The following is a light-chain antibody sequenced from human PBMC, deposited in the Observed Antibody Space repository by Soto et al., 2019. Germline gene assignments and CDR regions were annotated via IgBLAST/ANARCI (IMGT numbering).Light chain of an antibody. Sequence: IQLTQSPSSLSASVGDRVTITCRASQGIAGYLAWYQQKPGKAPTLLIYESSTLQSGVPSRFSGSGSGTDFTLTISRLEPDDFAVYYCQQHGTSPITFGQGTRLEIK. CDR2: ESS. CDR1: QGIAGY. CDR3: QQHGTSPIT. V-gene: IGKV1-9*01. J-gene: IGKJ5*01.